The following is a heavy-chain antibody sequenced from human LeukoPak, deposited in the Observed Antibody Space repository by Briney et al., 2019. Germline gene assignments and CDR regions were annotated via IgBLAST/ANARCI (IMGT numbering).Heavy chain of an antibody. V-gene: IGHV3-23*01. CDR1: GFPFSSYA. CDR2: ISNSDDST. CDR3: AKDTYGLARVTMVGGDY. Sequence: GGSLRLSCAASGFPFSSYAMSWVRQAPGKGLEWVSTISNSDDSTYYADSVKGRFTISRDNSENTLFLRMNSLRAEDTAVYYCAKDTYGLARVTMVGGDYWGQGTLVTVSS. D-gene: IGHD3-10*02. J-gene: IGHJ4*02.